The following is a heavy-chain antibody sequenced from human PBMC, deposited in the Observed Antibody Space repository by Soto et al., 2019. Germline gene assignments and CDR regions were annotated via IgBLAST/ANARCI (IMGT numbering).Heavy chain of an antibody. CDR2: IRSKAHGGTT. J-gene: IGHJ3*01. V-gene: IGHV3-49*04. Sequence: PGGSLRLSCTASGFTFGDYAMSWVRQVLGKGLEWVGFIRSKAHGGTTEYAASVKGRFTISRDDSKSIAYLQMNSLKIEDTAVYYCTRDQPITPWGQGTVVTVSS. CDR1: GFTFGDYA. CDR3: TRDQPITP. D-gene: IGHD3-10*01.